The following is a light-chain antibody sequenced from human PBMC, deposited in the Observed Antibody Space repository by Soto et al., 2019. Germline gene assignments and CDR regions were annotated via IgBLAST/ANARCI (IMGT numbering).Light chain of an antibody. CDR2: AAF. J-gene: IGKJ1*01. Sequence: DIQMTQSPSTLSASVGDRVTITCRASQSISSWLAWYQQKPGKAPKLLIYAAFGLASGVPSRFSGSVSGTEFTLTISSLQPDDFATYYCQRYDTYSWTFGQGTKVEIK. V-gene: IGKV1-5*03. CDR1: QSISSW. CDR3: QRYDTYSWT.